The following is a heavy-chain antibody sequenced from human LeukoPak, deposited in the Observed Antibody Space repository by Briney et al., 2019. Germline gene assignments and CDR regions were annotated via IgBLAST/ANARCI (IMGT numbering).Heavy chain of an antibody. Sequence: SETLSLTCAVYAGSLSGYYWSWIRQPPGKGLEWIGEINHSGSTNYNPSLRSRVTISVDTSKNQFSLKLSSVTAADTAVYYCARFLYGAKGNYFDYWGQGTLVTVSS. CDR2: INHSGST. D-gene: IGHD4-17*01. V-gene: IGHV4-34*01. CDR1: AGSLSGYY. J-gene: IGHJ4*02. CDR3: ARFLYGAKGNYFDY.